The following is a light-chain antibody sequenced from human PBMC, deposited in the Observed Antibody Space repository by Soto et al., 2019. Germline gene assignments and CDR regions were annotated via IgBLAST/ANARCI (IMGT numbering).Light chain of an antibody. V-gene: IGLV2-8*01. CDR3: SSYAGSNNSV. CDR1: SSDVGGYNY. J-gene: IGLJ1*01. CDR2: EVS. Sequence: QSVLTHPPSASGSLGQSVTISCPGTSSDVGGYNYVSWYQQHPGKAPKLMIYEVSKRPSGVPDRFSGSKSGNTASLTVSGLQAEDEADYYCSSYAGSNNSVFGTGTKVTVL.